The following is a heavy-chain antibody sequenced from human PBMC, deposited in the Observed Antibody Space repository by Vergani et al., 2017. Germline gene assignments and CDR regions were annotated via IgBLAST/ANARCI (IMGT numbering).Heavy chain of an antibody. Sequence: QVQLQESGPGLVKPPGTLSLPCAGPGDSISSNNCWTWVRQPPGKGLEWIGEICHTEDTKYNPSLKSRVTVSVDESRNLFSLRLNSATAADTAVYYCATSGYRRWGYYFDYWGQGILVTVSS. V-gene: IGHV4-4*03. J-gene: IGHJ4*02. D-gene: IGHD2-2*02. CDR2: ICHTEDT. CDR1: GDSISSNNC. CDR3: ATSGYRRWGYYFDY.